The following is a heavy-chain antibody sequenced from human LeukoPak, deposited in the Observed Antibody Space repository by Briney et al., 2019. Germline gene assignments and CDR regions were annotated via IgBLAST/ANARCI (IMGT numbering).Heavy chain of an antibody. CDR2: IYYSGST. V-gene: IGHV4-59*01. CDR3: ARRRITIFGVVISHDAFDI. D-gene: IGHD3-3*01. CDR1: GGSISSYY. J-gene: IGHJ3*02. Sequence: SETLSLTCTISGGSISSYYWSWIRQPPGKGLEWIGYIYYSGSTNYNPSLKSRVTISVDTSENQFSLKLSSVTAADTAVYYCARRRITIFGVVISHDAFDIWGQGTMVTVSS.